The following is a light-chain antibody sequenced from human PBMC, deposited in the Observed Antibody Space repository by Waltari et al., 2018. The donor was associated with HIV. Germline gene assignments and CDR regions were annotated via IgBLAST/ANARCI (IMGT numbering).Light chain of an antibody. CDR3: QTWGTGIAV. Sequence: QPVLTQPPSASGSLGASVKLTCTLSSGNSSNAIAWHQQQPEKGPRFLMKVNSDGSHNRGAGIPDRFSGSTYGAERYLTISSLQSEDEADYYCQTWGTGIAVFGGGTKLTVL. CDR2: VNSDGSH. J-gene: IGLJ3*02. CDR1: SGNSSNA. V-gene: IGLV4-69*01.